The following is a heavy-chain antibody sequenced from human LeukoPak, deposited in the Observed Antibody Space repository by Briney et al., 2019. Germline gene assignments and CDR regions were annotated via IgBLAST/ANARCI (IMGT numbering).Heavy chain of an antibody. Sequence: ASVKVSCKASGYTFTGYYMHWVRQAPGQGLEWMGWIIPNSGGSNFAQKFQDRVTMPRDTSNSTAYMELNTRTFDGTAVYYCARGGGGLAYWGQGTLVTVSS. CDR2: IIPNSGGS. CDR3: ARGGGGLAY. V-gene: IGHV1-2*02. CDR1: GYTFTGYY. J-gene: IGHJ4*02. D-gene: IGHD3-16*01.